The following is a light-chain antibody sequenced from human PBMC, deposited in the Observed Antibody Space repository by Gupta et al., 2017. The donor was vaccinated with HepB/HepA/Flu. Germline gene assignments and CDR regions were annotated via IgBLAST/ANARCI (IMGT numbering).Light chain of an antibody. CDR2: AVS. V-gene: IGLV2-18*02. Sequence: RAAPISCTGTSSDVGSYNRVSWYQPPSGTAPNLLISAVSNRPSGVPDRFSGSKAGNTASLTISGRQEEDEADYYCSSYTSSSSVVFGGGTKLTVL. CDR3: SSYTSSSSVV. J-gene: IGLJ2*01. CDR1: SSDVGSYNR.